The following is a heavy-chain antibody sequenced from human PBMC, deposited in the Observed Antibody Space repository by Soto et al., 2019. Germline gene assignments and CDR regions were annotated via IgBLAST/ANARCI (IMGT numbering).Heavy chain of an antibody. CDR1: GFPFSDYY. J-gene: IGHJ4*02. D-gene: IGHD3-9*01. CDR3: ARRRPTGYYNY. V-gene: IGHV3-11*05. CDR2: IGGSSSYT. Sequence: QVQLVESGGDLVKPGGSLRLSCAASGFPFSDYYMSWIRQAPGKGLEWVSSIGGSSSYTNNADSVKGRFTISRDNAKNSLYLQMNSLRAEDTAVYYCARRRPTGYYNYWVQGTLVTVSA.